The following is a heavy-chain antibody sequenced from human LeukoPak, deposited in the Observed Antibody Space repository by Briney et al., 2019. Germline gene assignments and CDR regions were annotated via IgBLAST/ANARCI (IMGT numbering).Heavy chain of an antibody. CDR2: ISGSGGST. D-gene: IGHD3-22*01. V-gene: IGHV3-23*01. J-gene: IGHJ4*02. Sequence: PGGSLRLSCAASGFTFSSYAMSWVRQAPGKGLEWVSAISGSGGSTYYADSVKGRFTISRDNSKNTLYLQMNSLRAEDTALYYCAKDISPNYDSSGYLGYWGQGTLVTVSS. CDR1: GFTFSSYA. CDR3: AKDISPNYDSSGYLGY.